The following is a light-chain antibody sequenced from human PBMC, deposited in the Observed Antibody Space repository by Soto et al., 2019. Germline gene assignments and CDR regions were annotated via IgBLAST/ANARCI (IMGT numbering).Light chain of an antibody. Sequence: EIVLTQSPGTLSLSAGERATLSCRASQSVSSGYLAWYQQKPGQAPTVLIYGASNRATGIPDRFSGSGSGTDFTLTISRLEPEDFAVYYCQQYENSPPLGQGTKVEIK. CDR2: GAS. J-gene: IGKJ1*01. CDR3: QQYENSPP. CDR1: QSVSSGY. V-gene: IGKV3-20*01.